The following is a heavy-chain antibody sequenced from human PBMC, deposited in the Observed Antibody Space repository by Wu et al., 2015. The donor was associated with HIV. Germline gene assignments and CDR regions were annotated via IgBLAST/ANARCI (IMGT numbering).Heavy chain of an antibody. D-gene: IGHD3-10*01. Sequence: QVQLVQSGAEVKKPGSSVKVSCKASGGTFSSYAISWVRQAPGQGLEWMGGIIPIFGTANYAQKFQGRVTITTDESTSTAYMELSSLRSEDTAVYYCARDRYYYGSGSYYGNFDYWGQGTLVTVSS. CDR3: ARDRYYYGSGSYYGNFDY. CDR2: IIPIFGTA. CDR1: GGTFSSYA. V-gene: IGHV1-69*05. J-gene: IGHJ4*02.